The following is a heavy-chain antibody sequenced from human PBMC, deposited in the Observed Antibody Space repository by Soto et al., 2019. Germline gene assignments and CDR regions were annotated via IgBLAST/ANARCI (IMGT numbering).Heavy chain of an antibody. CDR3: AINYYDSSAYLY. CDR2: IDPSGNGT. V-gene: IGHV1-46*01. CDR1: GHTLINYY. J-gene: IGHJ4*02. D-gene: IGHD3-22*01. Sequence: ASVKVSCKASGHTLINYYMHWVRQAPGQGLDWLGKIDPSGNGTSYAERFQGRITLTSDTSTNTVYVELSSLRSEDTAIYYCAINYYDSSAYLYWGQGTLVTVSS.